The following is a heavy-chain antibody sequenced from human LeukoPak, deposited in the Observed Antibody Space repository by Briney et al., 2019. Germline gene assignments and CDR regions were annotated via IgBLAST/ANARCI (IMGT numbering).Heavy chain of an antibody. CDR2: ISSTSSYI. V-gene: IGHV3-21*01. CDR1: GFTFSSYA. J-gene: IGHJ6*04. D-gene: IGHD3-10*02. CDR3: AELGITMIGGV. Sequence: PGGSLRLSCAASGFTFSSYAMNWVRQAPGKGLEWVSSISSTSSYIYYADSVKGRFTISRDNAKNSLYLQMNSLRAEDTAVYYCAELGITMIGGVWGKGTTVTISS.